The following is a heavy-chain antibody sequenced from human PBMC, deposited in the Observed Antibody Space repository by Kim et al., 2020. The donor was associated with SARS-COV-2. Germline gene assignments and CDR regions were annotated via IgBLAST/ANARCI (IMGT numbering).Heavy chain of an antibody. CDR2: IRWDSGGI. Sequence: GGSLRLSCAASGFTFDDYAMHWVRQAPGKGLEWVSGIRWDSGGICYADSVKGRFTISRDNAKNSLYLQMNSLRAEDTALYYCAKDRIAAFGTFDYWGQGTLVTVSS. V-gene: IGHV3-9*01. J-gene: IGHJ4*02. CDR3: AKDRIAAFGTFDY. D-gene: IGHD6-13*01. CDR1: GFTFDDYA.